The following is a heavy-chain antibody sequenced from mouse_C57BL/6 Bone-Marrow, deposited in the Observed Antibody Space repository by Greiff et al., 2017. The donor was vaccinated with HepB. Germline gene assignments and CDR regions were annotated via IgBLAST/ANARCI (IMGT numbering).Heavy chain of an antibody. CDR2: IGPGSGST. CDR3: ARSEYYGSSPWFAY. CDR1: GYTFTDYY. D-gene: IGHD1-1*01. V-gene: IGHV1-77*01. Sequence: QVQLQQSGAELVKPGASVKISCKASGYTFTDYYINWVKQRPGQGLEWIGKIGPGSGSTCYNEKFKGKATLTADKSSSTAYMQHSSLTSEDSAVYYCARSEYYGSSPWFAYWGQGTLVTVSA. J-gene: IGHJ3*01.